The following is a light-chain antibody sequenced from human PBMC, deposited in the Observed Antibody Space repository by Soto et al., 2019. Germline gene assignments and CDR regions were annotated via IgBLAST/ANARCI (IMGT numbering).Light chain of an antibody. J-gene: IGKJ3*01. CDR3: QQYGTSRVT. Sequence: EVVLTQSPGTLSLSPGERATLSCRASQSINNNLAWYQHKPGQAPRLLIYSASSRAAGIPDRFSGSGSGTDFTLTISRLEPEDFAVYYCQQYGTSRVTFGPGTKVDIK. CDR2: SAS. CDR1: QSINNN. V-gene: IGKV3-20*01.